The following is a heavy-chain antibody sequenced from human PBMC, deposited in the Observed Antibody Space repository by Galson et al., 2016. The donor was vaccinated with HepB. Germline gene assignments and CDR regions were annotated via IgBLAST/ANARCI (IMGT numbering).Heavy chain of an antibody. CDR3: AKLWAPGLITGSTFFDF. V-gene: IGHV3-23*01. CDR1: GFTFSYYG. D-gene: IGHD1-7*01. CDR2: ISGGPDGRT. Sequence: SLRLSCAASGFTFSYYGMSWVRQAAGKGLEWVSGISGGPDGRTYYADPVKGRFTISRDNSKNTLYLQMTSLRAEDTAVYYCAKLWAPGLITGSTFFDFWGQGTLVTVSS. J-gene: IGHJ4*02.